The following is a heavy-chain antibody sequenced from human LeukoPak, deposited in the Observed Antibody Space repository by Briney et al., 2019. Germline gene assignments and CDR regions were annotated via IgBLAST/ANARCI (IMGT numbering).Heavy chain of an antibody. CDR1: GGSISSSSYY. CDR2: IHYSGST. V-gene: IGHV4-39*07. J-gene: IGHJ5*02. Sequence: SETLSLTCTVSGGSISSSSYYWGWIRQPPGKGLEWIGSIHYSGSTNYNPSLKSRVTISVDTSKNQFSLKLSSVTAADTAVYYCARDEASGVWGSYRPNWFDPWGQGTLVTVSS. D-gene: IGHD3-16*02. CDR3: ARDEASGVWGSYRPNWFDP.